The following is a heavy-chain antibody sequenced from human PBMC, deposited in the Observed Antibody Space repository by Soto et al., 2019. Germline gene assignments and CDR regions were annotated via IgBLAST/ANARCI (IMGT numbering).Heavy chain of an antibody. CDR1: GYTFTSYG. Sequence: ASVKVSCKASGYTFTSYGISWVRQAPGQGLEWMGWISAYNGNTNYAQKLQGRVTMTTETSTSTAYMELRSLRSDDTAVYYCASGELPYYYYGMDVWGQGTTVTVSS. V-gene: IGHV1-18*01. CDR2: ISAYNGNT. CDR3: ASGELPYYYYGMDV. D-gene: IGHD1-26*01. J-gene: IGHJ6*02.